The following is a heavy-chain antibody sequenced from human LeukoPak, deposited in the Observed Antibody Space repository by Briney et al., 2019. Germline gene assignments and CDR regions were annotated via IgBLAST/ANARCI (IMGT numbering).Heavy chain of an antibody. Sequence: GGSLRLSCVASGFRYSDYSMNWYRQAPGKGLEWVSAIRAGTGDTYYADSVKGRFTISRDYGTNSLFLQMNNLRADDTALYYCARGLIGSLYGQGDKWGRGIRVTVS. CDR1: GFRYSDYS. CDR2: IRAGTGDT. D-gene: IGHD3-16*01. J-gene: IGHJ4*02. CDR3: ARGLIGSLYGQGDK. V-gene: IGHV3-21*06.